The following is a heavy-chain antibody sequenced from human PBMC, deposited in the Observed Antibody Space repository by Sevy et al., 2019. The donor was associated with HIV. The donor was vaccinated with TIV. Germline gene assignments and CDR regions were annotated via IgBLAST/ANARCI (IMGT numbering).Heavy chain of an antibody. CDR1: GFIFSSHG. V-gene: IGHV3-21*01. CDR3: ARGRDDDFWSGYILDY. Sequence: GGSLRLSCAASGFIFSSHGMNWVRQAPGKGLEWVSFISSSSGYIYYADSVKGRFTISRDNAKNSLYLQMNSLRAEDTALYYCARGRDDDFWSGYILDYWGQGTLVTVSS. D-gene: IGHD3-3*01. J-gene: IGHJ4*02. CDR2: ISSSSGYI.